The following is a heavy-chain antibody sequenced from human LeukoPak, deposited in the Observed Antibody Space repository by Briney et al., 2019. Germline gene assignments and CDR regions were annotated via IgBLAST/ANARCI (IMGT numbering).Heavy chain of an antibody. Sequence: GGSLRLSCAASGFTFSSYAMHWVRQAPGKGLEWVAVISYDGSNKYYADSVKGRFTISRDNSKNTLYLQMNSLRAEDTAVYYCAREPLAAAGVPFDYWGQGTLVTVSS. V-gene: IGHV3-30-3*01. CDR3: AREPLAAAGVPFDY. J-gene: IGHJ4*02. CDR2: ISYDGSNK. CDR1: GFTFSSYA. D-gene: IGHD6-13*01.